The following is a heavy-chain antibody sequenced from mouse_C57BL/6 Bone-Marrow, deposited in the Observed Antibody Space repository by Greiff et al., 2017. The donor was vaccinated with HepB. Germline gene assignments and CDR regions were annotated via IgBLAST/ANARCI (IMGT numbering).Heavy chain of an antibody. CDR2: IDPSDSYT. CDR1: GYTFTSYW. V-gene: IGHV1-59*01. Sequence: VQLQQPGAELVRPGTSVKLSCKASGYTFTSYWMHWVKQRPGQGLEWIGVIDPSDSYTNYNQKFKGKATLTVDTSSSTAYMQLSSLTSEDSAVYYCARFGGRGFAYWGQGTLVTVSA. J-gene: IGHJ3*01. CDR3: ARFGGRGFAY. D-gene: IGHD3-1*01.